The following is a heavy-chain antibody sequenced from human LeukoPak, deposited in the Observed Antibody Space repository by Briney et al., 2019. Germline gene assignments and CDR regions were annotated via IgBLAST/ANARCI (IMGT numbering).Heavy chain of an antibody. Sequence: PGGSLRLSCAASGFTFSSYSMNWVRQAPGKVLEWVSSISSSSTYIYYADSVKGRFTISRDNAKNSLYLQMNSLRAEDTAVYYCARGTEMATMGSWFDPWGQGTLVTVSS. V-gene: IGHV3-21*01. CDR1: GFTFSSYS. J-gene: IGHJ5*02. CDR3: ARGTEMATMGSWFDP. D-gene: IGHD5-24*01. CDR2: ISSSSTYI.